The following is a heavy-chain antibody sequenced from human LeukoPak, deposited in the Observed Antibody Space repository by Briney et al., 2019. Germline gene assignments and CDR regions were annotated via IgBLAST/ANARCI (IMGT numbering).Heavy chain of an antibody. V-gene: IGHV3-30-3*01. Sequence: PGVSLRLSCAASGFTFRSYATHWVRQAPGKGLEWVAVISYDGGNKYYADSVKGRFTISSDNSKNTLYLQMNSLRVEDTAVYHCARDREDYGDYFYGMDVWGQGTTVTVSS. CDR3: ARDREDYGDYFYGMDV. D-gene: IGHD4-17*01. CDR1: GFTFRSYA. CDR2: ISYDGGNK. J-gene: IGHJ6*02.